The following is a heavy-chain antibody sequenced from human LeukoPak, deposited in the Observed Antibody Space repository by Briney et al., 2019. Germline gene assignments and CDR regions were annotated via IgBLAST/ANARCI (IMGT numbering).Heavy chain of an antibody. V-gene: IGHV4-34*01. CDR1: GGSFSGYY. CDR2: INHSGST. CDR3: ARGLGTARPRFDY. Sequence: KPSETLSLTCAVYGGSFSGYYWSWIRQPPGKGLEWIGEINHSGSTNYNPSLKSRVTISLDTSKNQFSLKLSSVTAADTAVYYCARGLGTARPRFDYWGQGTLVTVSS. D-gene: IGHD6-6*01. J-gene: IGHJ4*02.